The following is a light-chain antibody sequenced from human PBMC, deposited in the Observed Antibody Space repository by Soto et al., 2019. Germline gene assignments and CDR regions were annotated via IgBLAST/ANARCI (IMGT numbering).Light chain of an antibody. V-gene: IGKV1-5*03. Sequence: DIQMTQSPSTLSASVGDRVTITCRASQSISSWLAWYQKKPGKAPKLLIYKASSLESGVPSRFSGSGSGTEFTLTISSLQPDDFATYYCQQYNRYSHTFGQGTKLEIK. CDR3: QQYNRYSHT. CDR1: QSISSW. J-gene: IGKJ2*01. CDR2: KAS.